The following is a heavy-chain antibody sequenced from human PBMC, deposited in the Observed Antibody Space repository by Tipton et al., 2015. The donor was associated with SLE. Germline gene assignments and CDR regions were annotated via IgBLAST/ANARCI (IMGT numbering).Heavy chain of an antibody. V-gene: IGHV4-59*01. CDR2: IHHSGST. D-gene: IGHD3-3*01. CDR3: AREWSGLDF. J-gene: IGHJ3*01. Sequence: GLVKPSETLSLTCSIFDGSIDIYYWHWIRQAPGKGLEWIGFIHHSGSTNYSPSLKSRVTMSVDTSKNQFSLQLNSVTAADTGFYYSAREWSGLDFWGRGTMVTVSS. CDR1: DGSIDIYY.